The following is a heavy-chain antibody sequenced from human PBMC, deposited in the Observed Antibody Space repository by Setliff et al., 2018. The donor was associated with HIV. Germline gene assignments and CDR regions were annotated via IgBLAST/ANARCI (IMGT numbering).Heavy chain of an antibody. J-gene: IGHJ4*02. V-gene: IGHV1-18*01. CDR1: GYTFATYG. Sequence: ASVKVSWKASGYTFATYGISWVRQAPGQGLEWMGWISAYNGNTNYAQKFQDRVTITRDTSASTAYMELRLRSEDTAVYYCARTLFPSSSSVLGFWGQGTLVTVSS. D-gene: IGHD6-6*01. CDR3: ARTLFPSSSSVLGF. CDR2: ISAYNGNT.